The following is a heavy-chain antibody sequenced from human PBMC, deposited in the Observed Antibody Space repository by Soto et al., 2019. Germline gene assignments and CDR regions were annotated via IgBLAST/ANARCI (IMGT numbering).Heavy chain of an antibody. V-gene: IGHV5-51*01. CDR1: GYSFTSYW. Sequence: PGESLKISCKGSGYSFTSYWIGWVRQMPGKGLEWMGIIYPGDSDTRYSPSFQGQVTISADKSISAAYLQWSSLKASDTAMYYCARQKGGSSASYSYYYGMDVWGQGTTVTSP. CDR3: ARQKGGSSASYSYYYGMDV. CDR2: IYPGDSDT. J-gene: IGHJ6*02. D-gene: IGHD6-6*01.